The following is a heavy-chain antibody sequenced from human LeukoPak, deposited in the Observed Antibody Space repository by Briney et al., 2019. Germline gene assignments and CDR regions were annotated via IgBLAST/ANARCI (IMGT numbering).Heavy chain of an antibody. V-gene: IGHV3-53*01. Sequence: GGSLRLSCAASGFTFSSYSMSWVRQAPGKGLEWVSLIYSGGSTYYADSVKGRFTISRDNSKNTVFLQMNSLRVEDTAMYYCARGGSLGNYYFDYWGQGTLVTVSS. CDR2: IYSGGST. CDR1: GFTFSSYS. CDR3: ARGGSLGNYYFDY. J-gene: IGHJ4*02.